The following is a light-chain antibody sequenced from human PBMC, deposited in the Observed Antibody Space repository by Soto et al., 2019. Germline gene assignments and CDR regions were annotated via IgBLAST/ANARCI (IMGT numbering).Light chain of an antibody. CDR1: QSISSW. CDR3: QQYNSYSGFT. V-gene: IGKV1-5*03. CDR2: KAS. J-gene: IGKJ3*01. Sequence: DIQMTQSPSTLSASVGDRVTITCRASQSISSWLAWYQQKPGKAPKLLLYKASSLESGVPSRFSGRGSGTEFTLTISSLQPDDFATYYCQQYNSYSGFTFGPGTKVDIK.